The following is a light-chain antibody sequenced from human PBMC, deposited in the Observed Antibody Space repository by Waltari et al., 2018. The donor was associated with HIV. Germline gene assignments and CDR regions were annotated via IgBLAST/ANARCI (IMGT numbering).Light chain of an antibody. V-gene: IGKV2-28*01. Sequence: IVMTQAPLSLPVTPGPPTPISHKSSQTLLHTNGYDNLCWELQKPGQSPQLLIYFGSKRASGVPDRFSGSGSGTDFTLKISRVEAEDVGVYYCMQPLHAPFTFGPGTKVDIK. CDR2: FGS. J-gene: IGKJ3*01. CDR1: QTLLHTNGYDN. CDR3: MQPLHAPFT.